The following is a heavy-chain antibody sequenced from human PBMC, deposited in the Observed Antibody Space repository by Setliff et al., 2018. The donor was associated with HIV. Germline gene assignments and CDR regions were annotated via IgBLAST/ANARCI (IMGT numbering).Heavy chain of an antibody. CDR1: GFTFTNAW. Sequence: GGSLRLSCAASGFTFTNAWMSWVRQAPGKGLEWVGRIKSKTDVETEDYAAPVKGRFTISRDDSRSTLYLQMNSLITEDTALYYCTTAVAQNWYGSGNENYWGQGTLVTVSS. D-gene: IGHD3-10*01. CDR2: IKSKTDVETE. J-gene: IGHJ4*02. V-gene: IGHV3-15*01. CDR3: TTAVAQNWYGSGNENY.